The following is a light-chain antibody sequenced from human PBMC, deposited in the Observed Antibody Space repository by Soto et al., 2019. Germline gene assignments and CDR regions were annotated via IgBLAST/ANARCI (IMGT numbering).Light chain of an antibody. V-gene: IGKV1-39*01. CDR1: QNIGTD. CDR3: QQSNIVPRT. Sequence: DLQMTQSPSSLSASVGDRVTSTCRAGQNIGTDLNWYQQKPGKAPNLLIYAASTLQSGVPSRFSGSVSGTAFTLTISSLQPEDFATYYCQQSNIVPRTFGQGTKVGIK. J-gene: IGKJ1*01. CDR2: AAS.